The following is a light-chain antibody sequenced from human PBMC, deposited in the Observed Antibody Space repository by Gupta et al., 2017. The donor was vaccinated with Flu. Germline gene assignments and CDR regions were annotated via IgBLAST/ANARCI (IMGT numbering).Light chain of an antibody. V-gene: IGKV1-5*03. CDR1: QSISSW. J-gene: IGKJ4*01. CDR3: QHYHSYPLT. CDR2: GAS. Sequence: DIQMTQSPSTLSAFVGDRVTITCRASQSISSWLAWYQEKPGTAPKLLIYGASSLEGGVPSRFSGSGSGTEFTLTISSLQPDDFATYYCQHYHSYPLTFGGETKVEIK.